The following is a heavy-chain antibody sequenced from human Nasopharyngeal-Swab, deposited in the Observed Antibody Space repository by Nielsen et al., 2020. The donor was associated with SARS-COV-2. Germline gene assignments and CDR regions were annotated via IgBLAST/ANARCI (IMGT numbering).Heavy chain of an antibody. CDR3: AKLGYFDL. Sequence: GESLKISCAASGFTFNNYNFNWVRQAPGKGLEWVSSISSSSYIYYADSVKGRFTISRDNAKNSLYLQMNSLRAEDTALHYCAKLGYFDLWGRGTLVTVSS. J-gene: IGHJ2*01. CDR2: ISSSSYI. CDR1: GFTFNNYN. V-gene: IGHV3-21*04.